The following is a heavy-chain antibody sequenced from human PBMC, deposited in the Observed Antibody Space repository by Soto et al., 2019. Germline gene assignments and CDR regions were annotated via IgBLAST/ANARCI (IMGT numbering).Heavy chain of an antibody. Sequence: QVQLQQWGAGLLKPSETLSLTCAVYGGSFSGYYWCWIRQPPGKGLEWIGEINHSGSTNYNPSLKSRVTISVDTSKNQFSLKLSSVTAADTAVYYCALGWSGRTNYGMDVWGQGTTVTVSS. CDR3: ALGWSGRTNYGMDV. J-gene: IGHJ6*02. V-gene: IGHV4-34*01. CDR1: GGSFSGYY. D-gene: IGHD2-15*01. CDR2: INHSGST.